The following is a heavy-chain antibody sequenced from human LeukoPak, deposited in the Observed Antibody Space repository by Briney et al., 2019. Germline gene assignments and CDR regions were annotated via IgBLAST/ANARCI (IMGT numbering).Heavy chain of an antibody. CDR2: ISYSGST. J-gene: IGHJ4*02. Sequence: SETLSLTCAVYGGSFSGYYWSWIRQPPGKGLEWIGSISYSGSTYYNPSLKSRVTISVDTSKTQFSLKLSSVTAADTAVYYCARGYYYGSGSYHRTFDYWGQGTLVTVSS. CDR1: GGSFSGYY. V-gene: IGHV4-34*01. D-gene: IGHD3-10*01. CDR3: ARGYYYGSGSYHRTFDY.